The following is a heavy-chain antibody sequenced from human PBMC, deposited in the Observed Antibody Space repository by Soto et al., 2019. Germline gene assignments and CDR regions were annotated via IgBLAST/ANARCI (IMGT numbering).Heavy chain of an antibody. D-gene: IGHD1-1*01. V-gene: IGHV3-33*01. CDR1: GFMFSNHG. J-gene: IGHJ4*02. CDR3: VRGDNWNDEASDY. CDR2: IWSDGNNR. Sequence: QVQLVESGGGVVQPGRSLRLSRAASGFMFSNHGMHWVRQAPGKGLEWVAVIWSDGNNRYYADSVKGRFTISRDNSKNTVYLQMSSLRAEDTAVYYCVRGDNWNDEASDYWGQGTLVTVSS.